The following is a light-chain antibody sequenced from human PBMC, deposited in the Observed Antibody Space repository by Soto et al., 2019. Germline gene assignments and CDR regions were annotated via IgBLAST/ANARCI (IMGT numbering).Light chain of an antibody. V-gene: IGLV2-8*01. J-gene: IGLJ1*01. CDR1: GSDVGTYNF. CDR2: EVT. CDR3: SSYTGDRHFYV. Sequence: QCSLTQPASASGSPGQSVSISCPGTGSDVGTYNFVSWYQQHPGKAPKLLIYEVTKRPSGVPDRFSGSKSGNTASLTVSGLQAEDEAEYFCSSYTGDRHFYVFGTGTKVTVL.